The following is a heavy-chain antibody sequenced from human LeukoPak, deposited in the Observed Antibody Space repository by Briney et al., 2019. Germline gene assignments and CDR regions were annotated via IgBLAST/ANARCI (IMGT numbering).Heavy chain of an antibody. CDR3: ARDVWGSYWFDY. D-gene: IGHD1-26*01. J-gene: IGHJ4*02. V-gene: IGHV4-38-2*02. Sequence: SETLSLTCTVSGYSISSGYYWGWIRPPPGKGLEWIGSIYHSGSTYYNPSLKSRVTISVDTSKNQFSLKLSSVTAADTAVYYCARDVWGSYWFDYWGQGTLVTVSS. CDR2: IYHSGST. CDR1: GYSISSGYY.